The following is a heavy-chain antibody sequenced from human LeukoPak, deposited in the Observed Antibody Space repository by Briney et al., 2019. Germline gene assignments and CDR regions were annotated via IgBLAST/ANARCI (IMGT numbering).Heavy chain of an antibody. D-gene: IGHD3-10*01. CDR1: GYTFTSYD. CDR3: ARDVRGVIIVGENWFDP. CDR2: MNPNSGNT. V-gene: IGHV1-8*01. J-gene: IGHJ5*02. Sequence: ASVKVSCKASGYTFTSYDINWVRQATGQGLEWMGWMNPNSGNTGYAQKFQGRVTMTRNTSISTAYMELSSLRSEDTAVYYCARDVRGVIIVGENWFDPWGQGTLVTVSS.